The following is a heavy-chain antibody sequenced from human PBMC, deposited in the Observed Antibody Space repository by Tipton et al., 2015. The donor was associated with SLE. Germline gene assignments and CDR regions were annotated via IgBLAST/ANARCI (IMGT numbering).Heavy chain of an antibody. CDR2: ISYSGST. Sequence: TLSLTCTVSGGSISSHFWSWIRQPPGKGLEWIAYISYSGSTYYNPSLKSRVTISVDTSKNQFSLKLSSVTAADTAVYYCARQWSGAFDIWGQGTMVTVSS. CDR3: ARQWSGAFDI. V-gene: IGHV4-59*08. J-gene: IGHJ3*02. CDR1: GGSISSHF. D-gene: IGHD2-15*01.